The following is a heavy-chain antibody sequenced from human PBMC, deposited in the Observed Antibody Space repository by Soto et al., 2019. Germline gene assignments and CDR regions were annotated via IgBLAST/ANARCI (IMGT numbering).Heavy chain of an antibody. CDR1: GDSISSSNYY. CDR2: IFYSGST. D-gene: IGHD3-22*01. CDR3: ARSMFYYDSSGYI. J-gene: IGHJ4*02. V-gene: IGHV4-39*01. Sequence: PSETLSLTCPFSGDSISSSNYYWAWIRQPPGKGLEWIGSIFYSGSTHYNPSLKSRVTISVDTSKNQFSLKLSSVTAADSAVYFCARSMFYYDSSGYIWGQGTLVTVSS.